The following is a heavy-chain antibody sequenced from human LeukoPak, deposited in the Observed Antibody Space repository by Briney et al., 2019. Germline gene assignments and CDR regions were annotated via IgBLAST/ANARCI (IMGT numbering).Heavy chain of an antibody. J-gene: IGHJ4*02. D-gene: IGHD6-19*01. V-gene: IGHV3-21*04. Sequence: GGSLRLSCAASGFIFSGYTMNWVRQAPGKGPEWVSSITSGRNYMYYADSVKGRFTISRDNAKNSLYLQMNSLRAEDTAVYYCAKAYTWYSSGWYSIGYWGQGTLVTVSS. CDR1: GFIFSGYT. CDR2: ITSGRNYM. CDR3: AKAYTWYSSGWYSIGY.